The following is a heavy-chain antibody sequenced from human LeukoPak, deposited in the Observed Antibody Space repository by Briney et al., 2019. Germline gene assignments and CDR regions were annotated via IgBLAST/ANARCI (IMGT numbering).Heavy chain of an antibody. D-gene: IGHD3-16*01. V-gene: IGHV4-39*01. J-gene: IGHJ4*02. CDR2: IYYSGST. CDR1: GGSISSSNYY. CDR3: ASLRRHNYGRHFDY. Sequence: PSETLSLTCTVSGGSISSSNYYWAWIRQPPGKGLDWIGSIYYSGSTYYNVSLKSRVTISVDTSKNQFSLKLSSVTAADTAVYYCASLRRHNYGRHFDYWGQGTLVTVSS.